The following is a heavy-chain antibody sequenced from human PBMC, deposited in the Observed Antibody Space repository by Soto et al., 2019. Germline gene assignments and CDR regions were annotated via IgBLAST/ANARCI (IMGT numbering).Heavy chain of an antibody. D-gene: IGHD5-12*01. Sequence: ESGGGLVQPGGSLRLSCAASGFTFSSYWMSWVRQAPGKGLEWVANIKQDGSEKYYVDSVKGRFTISRDNAKNSLYLQMNSLRAEDTAVYYCARVYGDGYNLDPEAYFDYWGQGTLVTVSS. J-gene: IGHJ4*02. CDR1: GFTFSSYW. CDR2: IKQDGSEK. CDR3: ARVYGDGYNLDPEAYFDY. V-gene: IGHV3-7*01.